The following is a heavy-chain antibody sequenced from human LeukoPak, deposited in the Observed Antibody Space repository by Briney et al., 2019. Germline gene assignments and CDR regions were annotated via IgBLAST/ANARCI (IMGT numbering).Heavy chain of an antibody. CDR2: IYSGGST. D-gene: IGHD3-22*01. CDR1: GFTVSSNY. V-gene: IGHV3-66*01. CDR3: ARYYYDSSGYYAAYYFGY. Sequence: GGSLRLSCAASGFTVSSNYMSWVRQAPGKGLEWVSVIYSGGSTYYADSVKGRFTISRDSSKNTLYLQMNSLRAEDTAVYYCARYYYDSSGYYAAYYFGYWGQGTLVTVSS. J-gene: IGHJ4*02.